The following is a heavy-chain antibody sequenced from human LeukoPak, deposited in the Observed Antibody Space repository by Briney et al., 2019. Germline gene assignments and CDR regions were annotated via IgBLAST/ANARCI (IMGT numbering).Heavy chain of an antibody. J-gene: IGHJ6*02. V-gene: IGHV1-24*01. CDR2: FDPEDGET. CDR1: GYTLTEIT. CDR3: ATANSYHYYGMDV. D-gene: IGHD5-12*01. Sequence: ASVKVSFKVSGYTLTEITMHWVRQAPGKGLEGMGGFDPEDGETIYAQKFQGRVTMTEDTSTDTAYMELSSLRSEDTAVYYCATANSYHYYGMDVWGQGTTVTVSS.